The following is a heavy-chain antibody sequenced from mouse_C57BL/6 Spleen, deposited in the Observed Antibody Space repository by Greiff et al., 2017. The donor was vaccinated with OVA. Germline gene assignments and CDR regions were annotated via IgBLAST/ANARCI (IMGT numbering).Heavy chain of an antibody. J-gene: IGHJ1*03. Sequence: QVQLQQPGAELVKPGASVKLSCKASGYTFTSYWMQWVKQRPGQGLEWIGEIDPSDSYTNYNQKFKGKATLTVDTSSSTAYMQLSSLTSEDSAVYYCARGSKYFDVWGTGTTVTVSS. V-gene: IGHV1-50*01. CDR2: IDPSDSYT. CDR1: GYTFTSYW. CDR3: ARGSKYFDV. D-gene: IGHD1-1*01.